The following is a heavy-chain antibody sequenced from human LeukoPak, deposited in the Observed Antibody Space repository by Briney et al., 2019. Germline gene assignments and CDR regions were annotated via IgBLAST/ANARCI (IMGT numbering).Heavy chain of an antibody. J-gene: IGHJ4*02. Sequence: GGSLGLSCTASGFTFSSYEMNWVRQAPGEGLEWVSYISSSGSTIYYTDSVKGRFTISRDNAKNSLYLQMHSLRAEDTAVYYCAPFYYDSCGYSNWGQGTLVTVSS. V-gene: IGHV3-48*03. CDR2: ISSSGSTI. D-gene: IGHD3-22*01. CDR3: APFYYDSCGYSN. CDR1: GFTFSSYE.